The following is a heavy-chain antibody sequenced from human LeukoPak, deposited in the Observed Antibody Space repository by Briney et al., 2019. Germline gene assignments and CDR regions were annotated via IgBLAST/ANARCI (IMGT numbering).Heavy chain of an antibody. Sequence: SETLSLTCAVSGGSISSGGYSWSWIRQPPGKGLEWIGYIYHSGSTYYNPSLKSRVTISVDRSKNQFSLKLSSVTAAATAVYYCARDSPRYCSGGSCYAFDIWGQGTMVTVSS. V-gene: IGHV4-30-2*01. J-gene: IGHJ3*02. D-gene: IGHD2-15*01. CDR2: IYHSGST. CDR3: ARDSPRYCSGGSCYAFDI. CDR1: GGSISSGGYS.